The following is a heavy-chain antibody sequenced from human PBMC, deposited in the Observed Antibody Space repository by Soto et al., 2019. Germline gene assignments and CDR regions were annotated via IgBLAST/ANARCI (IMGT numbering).Heavy chain of an antibody. J-gene: IGHJ6*03. CDR1: GFILSDCA. CDR2: ISSSSSVI. D-gene: IGHD7-27*01. V-gene: IGHV3-48*01. CDR3: SRDLSWGSNWYYYMDV. Sequence: TGGSLRLSCATSGFILSDCAMNWVRQAPGKGLEWVSYISSSSSVIDYADSVKGRFTVSRDNARNSLYLQMNSLSAEDTAVYYCSRDLSWGSNWYYYMDVWGKGTTVTVSS.